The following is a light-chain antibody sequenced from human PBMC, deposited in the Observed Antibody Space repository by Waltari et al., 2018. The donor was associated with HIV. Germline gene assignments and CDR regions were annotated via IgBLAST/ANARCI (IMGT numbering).Light chain of an antibody. CDR2: WAS. J-gene: IGKJ2*01. CDR1: QSVLHTSTNKNH. V-gene: IGKV4-1*01. Sequence: DLVMTQSPESLAAFLGETVPINCRSSQSVLHTSTNKNHLALYQQKSGQPPKLLLYWASTRESGVPDRFRGSGSGTDFSLTIRGLKAEDVAVYYCQQYSSLPQTFGQGTKVEIK. CDR3: QQYSSLPQT.